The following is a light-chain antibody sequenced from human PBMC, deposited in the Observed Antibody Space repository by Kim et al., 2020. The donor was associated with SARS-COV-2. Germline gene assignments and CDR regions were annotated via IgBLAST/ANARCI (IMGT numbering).Light chain of an antibody. V-gene: IGKV1-33*01. CDR1: QDINNY. CDR3: QQYDNLPFT. J-gene: IGKJ3*01. CDR2: DES. Sequence: DIQMTQSPSSLSASVGDRVTITCQASQDINNYLNWYQQKPGKAPKLLIYDESNLETGVPSRFSGSGSGTDFTFTISSLQPEDIATYYCQQYDNLPFTFGPGTKVDIK.